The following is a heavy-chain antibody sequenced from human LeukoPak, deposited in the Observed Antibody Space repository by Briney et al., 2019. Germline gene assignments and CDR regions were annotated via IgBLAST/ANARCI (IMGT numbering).Heavy chain of an antibody. CDR3: ASGTYRFLAAAGYYYYYMDV. J-gene: IGHJ6*03. CDR1: GGTFSSYA. CDR2: IIPIFGTA. D-gene: IGHD6-13*01. V-gene: IGHV1-69*13. Sequence: GASVKVSCKASGGTFSSYAISWVRQAPGQGLEWMGGIIPIFGTANYAQKFQGRVTITADESTSTAYMELSSLRSEDTAVYYCASGTYRFLAAAGYYYYYMDVWGKGTTVTISS.